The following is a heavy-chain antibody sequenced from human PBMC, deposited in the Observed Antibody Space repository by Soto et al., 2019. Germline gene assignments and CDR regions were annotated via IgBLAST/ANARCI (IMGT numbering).Heavy chain of an antibody. CDR1: GGSISSDDYY. V-gene: IGHV4-30-4*01. J-gene: IGHJ4*02. CDR3: DRTLRRGTHFDY. Sequence: SETLSLTCTVSGGSISSDDYYWSWIRQPPGKGLECIGYIYYSGSTYYNPSLKSRVTISVDTSKNQFSLELSSVTAADTAVYYCDRTLRRGTHFDYWGQGTLVTV. D-gene: IGHD3-10*01. CDR2: IYYSGST.